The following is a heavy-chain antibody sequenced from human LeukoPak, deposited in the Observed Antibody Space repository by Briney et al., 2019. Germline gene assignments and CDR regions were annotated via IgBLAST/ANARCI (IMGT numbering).Heavy chain of an antibody. J-gene: IGHJ4*02. CDR1: GYTFTGYY. CDR2: INPNSGGT. CDR3: ARGRARYCTNGVCPRGKYYFDY. V-gene: IGHV1-2*02. D-gene: IGHD2-8*01. Sequence: ASVKVSCKASGYTFTGYYMHWVQQAPGQGLEWMGWINPNSGGTNYAQKFQGRVTMTRDTSISTAYMELSRLRSDDTAVYYCARGRARYCTNGVCPRGKYYFDYWGQGTLVTVSS.